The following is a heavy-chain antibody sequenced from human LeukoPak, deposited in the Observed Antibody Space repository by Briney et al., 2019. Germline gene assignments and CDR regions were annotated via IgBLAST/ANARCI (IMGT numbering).Heavy chain of an antibody. Sequence: KPSETLSLTCTVSGGSISSYYWSWIRPPPGKGLEWIGYIYYSGSTNYNPSLKSRVTISVDTSKNQFSLKLSSVTAADTAVYYCASSVVGATLDAEYFQHWGQGTLVTVSS. CDR3: ASSVVGATLDAEYFQH. J-gene: IGHJ1*01. V-gene: IGHV4-59*08. CDR2: IYYSGST. D-gene: IGHD1-26*01. CDR1: GGSISSYY.